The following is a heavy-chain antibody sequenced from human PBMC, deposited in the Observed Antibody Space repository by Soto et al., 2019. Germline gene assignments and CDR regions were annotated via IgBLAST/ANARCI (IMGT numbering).Heavy chain of an antibody. J-gene: IGHJ4*02. CDR3: ARRYGWLYFDY. CDR2: IFYSGST. V-gene: IGHV4-39*01. Sequence: SETLSLTCTVSGDSISSSNYFWGWIRQPPGKGLEWIGTIFYSGSTYYNPSLKSRVTISVNTSKNQFSLRLISVTAADTALYYCARRYGWLYFDYWGQGSLVTVSS. D-gene: IGHD6-19*01. CDR1: GDSISSSNYF.